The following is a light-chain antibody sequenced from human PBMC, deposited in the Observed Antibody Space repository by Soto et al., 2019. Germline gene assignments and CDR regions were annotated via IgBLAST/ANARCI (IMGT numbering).Light chain of an antibody. CDR3: LLSFGDVRV. Sequence: QAVVTQEPSVTVSPGGTVTLICGSRTATVTTGHYPYWFQRRPGQAPGTLIYDTSDTHSWAPARFSGSLLGGKAALTLSGARPEDEAEYYCLLSFGDVRVFGGGTKLTV. CDR2: DTS. V-gene: IGLV7-46*01. J-gene: IGLJ2*01. CDR1: TATVTTGHY.